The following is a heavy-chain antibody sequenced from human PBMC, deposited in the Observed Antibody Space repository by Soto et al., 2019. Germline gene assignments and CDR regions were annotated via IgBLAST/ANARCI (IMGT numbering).Heavy chain of an antibody. CDR2: NHIRGRT. V-gene: IGHV4-61*08. D-gene: IGHD1-26*01. CDR3: ARLIDINSLPLDF. Sequence: PSETLSLTCSVSGVSVSSDDYYWNWIRQPPGKGLEWIGYNHIRGRTNYNPSLGSRVAISLDTSKNQFSLTLTSVTAADTAIYYCARLIDINSLPLDFWGQGTLVTVSS. CDR1: GVSVSSDDYY. J-gene: IGHJ4*02.